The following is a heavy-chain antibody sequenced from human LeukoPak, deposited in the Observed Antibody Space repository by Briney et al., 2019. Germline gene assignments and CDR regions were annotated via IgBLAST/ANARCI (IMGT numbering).Heavy chain of an antibody. CDR2: FDPEDGET. CDR3: ATVRPRTTYYYYYGMGV. CDR1: GYTLTELS. D-gene: IGHD1-7*01. J-gene: IGHJ6*02. Sequence: ASVKVSCKVSGYTLTELSMHWVRQAPGKGLEWMGGFDPEDGETIYAQKFQGRVTMTEDTSTDTAYMELSSLRSEDTAVYYCATVRPRTTYYYYYGMGVWGQGTTVTVSS. V-gene: IGHV1-24*01.